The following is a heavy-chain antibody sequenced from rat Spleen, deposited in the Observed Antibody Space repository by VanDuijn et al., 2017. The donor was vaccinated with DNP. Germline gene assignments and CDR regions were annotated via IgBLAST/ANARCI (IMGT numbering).Heavy chain of an antibody. CDR2: ITNDGYNT. J-gene: IGHJ3*01. CDR3: TTQSNSGYGGFAY. V-gene: IGHV5-7*01. CDR1: GFTFSDHN. D-gene: IGHD4-3*01. Sequence: EVQLVESGGGLVQPGRSLKLSCAVSGFTFSDHNMAWVRQAPKKGLEWVATITNDGYNTYYRDSVKGRFTISRGNAKSSLYLQMDSLRSEDTSTYYCTTQSNSGYGGFAYWGQGTLVTVSS.